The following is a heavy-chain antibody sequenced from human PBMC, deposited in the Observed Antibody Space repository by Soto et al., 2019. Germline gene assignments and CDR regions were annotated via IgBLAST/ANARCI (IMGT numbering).Heavy chain of an antibody. Sequence: GASVKVSCKASGYTFTSYGSSWGRQAPGQGLEWMGWISAYNGNTNYAQKLQGRVTMTTDTSTSTAYMELRSLRSDDTAVYYCARDFGSKVPAATVFWFDPWGQGTLVTVS. V-gene: IGHV1-18*01. CDR1: GYTFTSYG. D-gene: IGHD2-2*01. CDR3: ARDFGSKVPAATVFWFDP. J-gene: IGHJ5*02. CDR2: ISAYNGNT.